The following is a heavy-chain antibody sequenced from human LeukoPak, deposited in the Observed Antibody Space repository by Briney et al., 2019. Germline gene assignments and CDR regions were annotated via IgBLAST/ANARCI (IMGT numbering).Heavy chain of an antibody. CDR2: INHSGST. V-gene: IGHV4-34*01. Sequence: LETLSLTCAVYGGSFSGYYWSWIRQPPGKGLEWIGEINHSGSTNYNPSLKSRVTISVDTSKNQFSLKLSSVTAADTAVYYCARGYYYDSSGPHFDYWGQGTLVTVSS. CDR1: GGSFSGYY. J-gene: IGHJ4*02. CDR3: ARGYYYDSSGPHFDY. D-gene: IGHD3-22*01.